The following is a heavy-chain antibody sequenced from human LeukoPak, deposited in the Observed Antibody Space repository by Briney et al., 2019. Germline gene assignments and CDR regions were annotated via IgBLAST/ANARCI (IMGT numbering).Heavy chain of an antibody. J-gene: IGHJ4*02. CDR1: GFTFSSYE. V-gene: IGHV3-48*03. D-gene: IGHD6-19*01. Sequence: PGWSLRLSCAASGFTFSSYEMNWLRPAPGKGLEWVSYISSSGSTIYYADSVKDRFTISRDNAQNSLYLQMNSLRAEDTAVYYCARPYSSGWYLDGYWGQGTLVTVSS. CDR2: ISSSGSTI. CDR3: ARPYSSGWYLDGY.